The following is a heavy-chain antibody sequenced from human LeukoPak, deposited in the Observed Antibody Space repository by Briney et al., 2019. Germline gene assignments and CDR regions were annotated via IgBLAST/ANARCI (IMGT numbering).Heavy chain of an antibody. CDR1: GYSFTSYW. Sequence: GESLKISCKGSGYSFTSYWIGWVRQMPGKGLEWMGIIYPGDSDTRYRPSFQGQVTISADKSISTAYLQWSSLKASDTAMYYCARGAPYYYYYMDVWGKGTTVTVSS. CDR2: IYPGDSDT. V-gene: IGHV5-51*01. CDR3: ARGAPYYYYYMDV. D-gene: IGHD4/OR15-4a*01. J-gene: IGHJ6*03.